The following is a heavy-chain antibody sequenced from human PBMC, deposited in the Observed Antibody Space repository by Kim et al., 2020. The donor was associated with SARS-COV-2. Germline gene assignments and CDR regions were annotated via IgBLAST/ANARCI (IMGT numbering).Heavy chain of an antibody. Sequence: SETLSLTCAVYGGSFSDFWGWIRQPPGKGLEWIGEINESGSTNHNPSLKSRVSISVDTSKNQFSLRLTSVTAADTAVYYCARAAFIMVRGVTITQRGGFDVWGQGKMVTVSS. V-gene: IGHV4-34*01. CDR1: GGSFSDF. D-gene: IGHD3-10*01. CDR3: ARAAFIMVRGVTITQRGGFDV. J-gene: IGHJ3*01. CDR2: INESGST.